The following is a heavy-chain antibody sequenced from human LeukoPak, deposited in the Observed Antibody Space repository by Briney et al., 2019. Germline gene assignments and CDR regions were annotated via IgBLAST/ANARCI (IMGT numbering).Heavy chain of an antibody. V-gene: IGHV4-59*01. J-gene: IGHJ3*02. CDR2: IYYSGST. Sequence: SETLSLTCTVSGSSISSYYWSWIRQPPGKGLEWIGYIYYSGSTNYNPSLKSRVTISVDTSKNQFSLKLSSVTAADTAVYYCARDKITFGGVIVHDAFDIWGQGTMVTVSS. CDR1: GSSISSYY. D-gene: IGHD3-16*02. CDR3: ARDKITFGGVIVHDAFDI.